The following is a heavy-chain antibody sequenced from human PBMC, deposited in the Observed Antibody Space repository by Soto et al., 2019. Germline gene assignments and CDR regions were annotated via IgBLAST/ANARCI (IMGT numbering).Heavy chain of an antibody. Sequence: QVQLVESGGGVVQPGRSLRLSCAASGFTFSSYGMHWVSQAPGKGLEWVAVISYDGSNKYYADSVKGRFTISRDNSKNTLYLQMNSLRAEDTAVYYCAKEGRGGRFFDYWGQGTLVTVSS. J-gene: IGHJ4*02. V-gene: IGHV3-30*18. D-gene: IGHD1-26*01. CDR2: ISYDGSNK. CDR1: GFTFSSYG. CDR3: AKEGRGGRFFDY.